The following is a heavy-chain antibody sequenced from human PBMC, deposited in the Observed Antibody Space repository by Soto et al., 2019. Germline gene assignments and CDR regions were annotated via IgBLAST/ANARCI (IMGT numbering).Heavy chain of an antibody. V-gene: IGHV6-1*01. CDR3: ARGRLSTFDY. CDR2: TYYRSKWYN. Sequence: QVQLQQSGPGLVKPSQTLSLTCAVSGDSVSSNNIAWNWLRQSPWRGLEWLGRTYYRSKWYNEYAVSVRSRITINLDTSKNQFSLQLNSVTPEDTAVYYCARGRLSTFDYWGQGAQVTVSS. CDR1: GDSVSSNNIA. J-gene: IGHJ4*02.